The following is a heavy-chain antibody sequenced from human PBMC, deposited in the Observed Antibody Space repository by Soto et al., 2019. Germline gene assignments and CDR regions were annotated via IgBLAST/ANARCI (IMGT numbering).Heavy chain of an antibody. J-gene: IGHJ4*02. D-gene: IGHD1-26*01. CDR3: ARGVTAGVDY. Sequence: ASVKVSCKASGYSFTSLDINWVRQATGQGLEWMGWMQPSSGRTGYAQKFQGRVTMTRDTSINTAYMELSSLTSDDTAFYYCARGVTAGVDYWGQGTLVTVSS. CDR1: GYSFTSLD. CDR2: MQPSSGRT. V-gene: IGHV1-8*01.